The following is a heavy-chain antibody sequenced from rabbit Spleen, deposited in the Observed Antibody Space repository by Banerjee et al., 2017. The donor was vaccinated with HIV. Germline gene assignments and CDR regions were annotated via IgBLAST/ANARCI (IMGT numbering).Heavy chain of an antibody. CDR3: ARWNGDFNIDL. D-gene: IGHD2-1*01. CDR1: GFSFSSSYY. Sequence: QEQLEESGGGLFQPEGSLTLTCKASGFSFSSSYYMCWVRQAPGKGLEYIACIYADSSGSTYYASWAKGRFTISKTSSTTVTLEMTSLTAADTATYFCARWNGDFNIDLWGPGTLVTVS. J-gene: IGHJ4*01. CDR2: IYADSSGST. V-gene: IGHV1S45*01.